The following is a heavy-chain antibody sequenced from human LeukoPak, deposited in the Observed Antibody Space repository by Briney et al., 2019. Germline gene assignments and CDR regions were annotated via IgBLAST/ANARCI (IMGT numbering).Heavy chain of an antibody. CDR2: ISSSGSTI. Sequence: GGSLRLSCAASGFTFSSYEMNWVRQAPGKGLEWVSYISSSGSTIYYADSVKGRFTISRDNAKNSLYLQMNSLRAEYTAVYYCARAQRMIVPNFDYWGQGTLVTVSS. CDR1: GFTFSSYE. V-gene: IGHV3-48*03. CDR3: ARAQRMIVPNFDY. D-gene: IGHD3-22*01. J-gene: IGHJ4*02.